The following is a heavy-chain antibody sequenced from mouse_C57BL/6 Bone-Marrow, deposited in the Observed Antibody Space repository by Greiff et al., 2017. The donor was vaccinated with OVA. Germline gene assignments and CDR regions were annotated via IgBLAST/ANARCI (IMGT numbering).Heavy chain of an antibody. CDR1: GFTFSDYG. J-gene: IGHJ2*01. CDR2: ISSGSSTI. V-gene: IGHV5-17*01. CDR3: ARRIYYYGSCYFDY. D-gene: IGHD1-1*01. Sequence: DVMLVESGGGLVKPGGSLKLSCAASGFTFSDYGMHWVRQAPEKGLEWVAYISSGSSTIYYADTVKGRFTISRDNAKNTLFLQMTSLRSEDTAMYYCARRIYYYGSCYFDYWGQGTTLTVSS.